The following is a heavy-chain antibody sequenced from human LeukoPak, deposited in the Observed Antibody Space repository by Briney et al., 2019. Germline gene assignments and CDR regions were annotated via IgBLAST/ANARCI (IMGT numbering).Heavy chain of an antibody. J-gene: IGHJ4*02. CDR2: IYYSGST. Sequence: SETLSLTCTVSGGSISSYYWSWIRQPPGKGLEWIGYIYYSGSTNYNPSLKSRVTISVDTSKNQFSLKLSSVTAADTAVYYCARSLDGPGSYDYWGQGTLVTVSS. CDR3: ARSLDGPGSYDY. V-gene: IGHV4-59*08. CDR1: GGSISSYY. D-gene: IGHD3-10*01.